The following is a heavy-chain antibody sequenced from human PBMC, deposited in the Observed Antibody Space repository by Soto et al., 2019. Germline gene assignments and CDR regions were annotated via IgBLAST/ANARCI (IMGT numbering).Heavy chain of an antibody. J-gene: IGHJ4*02. D-gene: IGHD3-3*01. CDR2: IYYSGST. Sequence: SETLSLTCTVSGGSISSSSYYWGWIRQPPGKGLEWIGSIYYSGSTYYNPSLKSRVTISVDTSKNQFSLKLSSVTAADTAVYYCARGSYDFWSGYRTPFDYWGQGTLVTVSS. V-gene: IGHV4-39*01. CDR3: ARGSYDFWSGYRTPFDY. CDR1: GGSISSSSYY.